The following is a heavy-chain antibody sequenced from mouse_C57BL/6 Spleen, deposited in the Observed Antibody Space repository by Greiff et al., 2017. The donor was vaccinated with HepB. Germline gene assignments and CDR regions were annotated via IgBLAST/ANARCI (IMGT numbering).Heavy chain of an antibody. Sequence: EVKVVESGGGLVKPGGSLKLSCAASGFTFSSYAMSWVRQTPEKRLEWVATISDGGSYTYYPDNVKGRFTISRDNAKNNLYRQMSHLKSEDTAMYYCASVGYYGSSYYFDYWGQGTTLTVSS. CDR3: ASVGYYGSSYYFDY. D-gene: IGHD1-1*01. V-gene: IGHV5-4*03. CDR1: GFTFSSYA. CDR2: ISDGGSYT. J-gene: IGHJ2*01.